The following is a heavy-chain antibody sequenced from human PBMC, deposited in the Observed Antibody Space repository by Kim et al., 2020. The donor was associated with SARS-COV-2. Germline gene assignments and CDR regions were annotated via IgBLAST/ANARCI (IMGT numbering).Heavy chain of an antibody. Sequence: SETLSLTCTVSGGSISSGGYYWSWIRQHPGKGLEWIGYIYYSGSTYYNPSLKSRVTISVDTSKNQFSLKLSSVTAADTAVYYCAREGGEEGWLRFGHFDYWGQGTLVTVSS. CDR2: IYYSGST. CDR1: GGSISSGGYY. J-gene: IGHJ4*02. V-gene: IGHV4-31*03. D-gene: IGHD5-12*01. CDR3: AREGGEEGWLRFGHFDY.